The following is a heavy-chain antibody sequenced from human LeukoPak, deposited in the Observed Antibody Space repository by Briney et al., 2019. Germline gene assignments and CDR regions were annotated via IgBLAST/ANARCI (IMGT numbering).Heavy chain of an antibody. CDR1: GASISTSSYY. J-gene: IGHJ5*02. CDR2: VYYTGST. D-gene: IGHD2-8*02. CDR3: ARPRGYCSAGVCYFHP. V-gene: IGHV4-39*01. Sequence: SETLSLTCTVSGASISTSSYYWAWIRQPPGKGLEWIGRVYYTGSTYYNPSLKSRVTISVATSKNQFSLKLSSVTAADTALYYCARPRGYCSAGVCYFHPWGQGTLVTVSS.